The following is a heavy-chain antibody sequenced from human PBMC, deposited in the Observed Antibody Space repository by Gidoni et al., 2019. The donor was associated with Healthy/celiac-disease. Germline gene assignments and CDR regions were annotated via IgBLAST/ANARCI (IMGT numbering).Heavy chain of an antibody. CDR3: ARARSGYYDSSGPRAFDI. J-gene: IGHJ3*02. D-gene: IGHD3-22*01. Sequence: QVQLVQSGAEVKKPGSAVKVSCKASVGTFSSSAISWVRQAPGQGLEWMGGISPIFGTANYVQKFQGRVTITADESTSTAYMVLSSLRSEDTAVYYCARARSGYYDSSGPRAFDIWGQGTMVTVSS. CDR1: VGTFSSSA. CDR2: ISPIFGTA. V-gene: IGHV1-69*01.